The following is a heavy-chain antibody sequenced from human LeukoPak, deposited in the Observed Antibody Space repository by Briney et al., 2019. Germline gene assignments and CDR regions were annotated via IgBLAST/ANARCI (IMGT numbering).Heavy chain of an antibody. J-gene: IGHJ4*02. CDR3: ARSYEHPTYYFDY. V-gene: IGHV4-59*01. D-gene: IGHD2/OR15-2a*01. CDR2: IYYSGST. Sequence: SETLSLTCTVSGGSISSYYWSWIRQPPGKGLEWIGYIYYSGSTNYNPSLKSRVTISVDTSKNQFSLKLCSVTAADTAVYYCARSYEHPTYYFDYWGQGTLVTVSS. CDR1: GGSISSYY.